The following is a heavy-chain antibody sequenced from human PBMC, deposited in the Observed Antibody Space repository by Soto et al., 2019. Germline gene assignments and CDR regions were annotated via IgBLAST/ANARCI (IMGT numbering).Heavy chain of an antibody. CDR3: ARVKDSSSWYYYYYGMDV. CDR2: IYYSGST. V-gene: IGHV4-59*01. CDR1: GGSISSYY. Sequence: PSETLSLTCTVSGGSISSYYWSWIRQPPGKGLEWIGYIYYSGSTNYNPSLKSRVTISVDTSKNQFSLKLSSVTAADTAVYYCARVKDSSSWYYYYYGMDVWGQGTTVTVSS. D-gene: IGHD6-13*01. J-gene: IGHJ6*02.